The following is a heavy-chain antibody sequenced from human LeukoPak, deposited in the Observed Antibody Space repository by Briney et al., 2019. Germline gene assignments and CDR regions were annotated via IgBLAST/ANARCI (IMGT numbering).Heavy chain of an antibody. CDR3: AKDRITMVRGVISPVDY. CDR1: GFTFSSYG. CDR2: IRYDGSNK. D-gene: IGHD3-10*01. J-gene: IGHJ4*02. Sequence: GGSLRLSCAASGFTFSSYGMHWVRQAPGKGLEWVAFIRYDGSNKYYADSVKGRFTISRDNSKNTLYLQMNSLRAEDTAVYYCAKDRITMVRGVISPVDYWGQGTLVTVSS. V-gene: IGHV3-30*02.